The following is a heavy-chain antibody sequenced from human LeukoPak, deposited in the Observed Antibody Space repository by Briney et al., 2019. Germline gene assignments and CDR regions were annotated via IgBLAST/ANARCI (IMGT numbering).Heavy chain of an antibody. J-gene: IGHJ4*02. D-gene: IGHD2-15*01. Sequence: PGGSLRLSCAASRFTFSSYSMNWVRQAPGKGLEWVSSISSSGSYIYYADSVKGRFTISRDNAKNSLYLQMNSLRAEDTAVYYCAKGDVSVAREFDYWGQGTLVTVSS. CDR3: AKGDVSVAREFDY. CDR1: RFTFSSYS. CDR2: ISSSGSYI. V-gene: IGHV3-21*01.